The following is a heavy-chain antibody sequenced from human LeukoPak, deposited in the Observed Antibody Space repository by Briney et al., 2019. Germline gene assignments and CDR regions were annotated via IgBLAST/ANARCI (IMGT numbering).Heavy chain of an antibody. V-gene: IGHV3-21*01. CDR3: ARDISTVTIYAFDI. J-gene: IGHJ3*02. CDR1: GFSFSSYS. CDR2: ISSSSSYI. Sequence: GGSLRLSCAASGFSFSSYSMNWVRQAPGKGLEWVSSISSSSSYIYYAGSVKGRFTISRDNAKNSLYLQMDSLRAEDTAVYYCARDISTVTIYAFDIWGQGTIVTVSS. D-gene: IGHD4-17*01.